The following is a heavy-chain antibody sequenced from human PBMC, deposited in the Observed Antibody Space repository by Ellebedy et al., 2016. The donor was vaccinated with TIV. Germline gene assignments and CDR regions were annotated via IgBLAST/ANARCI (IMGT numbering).Heavy chain of an antibody. Sequence: SETLSLTCVVSGASIITKDNWWSWVRQPPGKGLEWIGEIYHTGATNYNPSLKSRVTPSLDKSKSQFSLKVYSVTAADTAVYYCARDDYSDYERKYWGRGTLVTVSS. D-gene: IGHD4-11*01. CDR1: GASIITKDNW. J-gene: IGHJ4*02. CDR2: IYHTGAT. V-gene: IGHV4-4*02. CDR3: ARDDYSDYERKY.